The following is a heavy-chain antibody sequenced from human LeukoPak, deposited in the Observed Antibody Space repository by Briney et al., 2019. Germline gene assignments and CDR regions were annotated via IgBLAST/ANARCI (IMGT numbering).Heavy chain of an antibody. CDR3: ARALDIVVVPALNWFDP. V-gene: IGHV3-48*04. Sequence: GSLRLSCAASEFSPISHWMTWVRRTPGKGLEWVSYISSSGSTKYYADSVKGRFTISRDNAKNSLYLQMNSLRAEDTAIYYCARALDIVVVPALNWFDPWGQGTLVTVSS. D-gene: IGHD2-2*03. J-gene: IGHJ5*02. CDR1: EFSPISHW. CDR2: ISSSGSTK.